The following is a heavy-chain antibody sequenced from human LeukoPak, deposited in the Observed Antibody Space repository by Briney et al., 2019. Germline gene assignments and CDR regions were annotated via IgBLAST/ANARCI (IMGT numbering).Heavy chain of an antibody. V-gene: IGHV3-53*04. D-gene: IGHD6-19*01. Sequence: PGGSLRLSCSASGFTVSNNYMSWVRQAPGKGLEWVSIIYSGGGTNYADSVKGRFTISRHNSKNTLYLQMNSLRAEDTAVYYCARNAGYSSGWGALYYGMDVWGQGTTVTVSS. CDR1: GFTVSNNY. CDR2: IYSGGGT. CDR3: ARNAGYSSGWGALYYGMDV. J-gene: IGHJ6*02.